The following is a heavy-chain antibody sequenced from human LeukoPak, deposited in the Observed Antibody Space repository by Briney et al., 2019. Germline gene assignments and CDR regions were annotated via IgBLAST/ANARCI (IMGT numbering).Heavy chain of an antibody. CDR2: ISSSSTI. Sequence: GGSLRLSCAASGFTFSSYEMNWVRQAPGKGLEWVSYISSSSTIYYADSVKGRFTISRDNAKNSLYLQMNILRDEDTAVYYCAIGPYGMDVWGQGTTVTVSS. CDR1: GFTFSSYE. CDR3: AIGPYGMDV. J-gene: IGHJ6*02. V-gene: IGHV3-48*02.